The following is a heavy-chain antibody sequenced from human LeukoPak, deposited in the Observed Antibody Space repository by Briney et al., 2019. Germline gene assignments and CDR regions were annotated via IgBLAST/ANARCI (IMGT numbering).Heavy chain of an antibody. V-gene: IGHV4-59*13. CDR1: GGSINYYY. CDR2: IYYTGST. J-gene: IGHJ6*02. CDR3: ARYHPTGSSLDV. D-gene: IGHD1-1*01. Sequence: PSETLSLTCNVSGGSINYYYWSWIRQPPGKGLEWIGRIYYTGSTNYNPSLKSRVTISIDTSKNQFSLKLTSVTATDTAVYFCARYHPTGSSLDVWGQGTTVTVSS.